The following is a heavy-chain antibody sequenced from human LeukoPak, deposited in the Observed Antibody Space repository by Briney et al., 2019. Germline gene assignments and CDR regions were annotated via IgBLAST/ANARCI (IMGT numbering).Heavy chain of an antibody. D-gene: IGHD7-27*01. CDR1: GYTFTNYA. J-gene: IGHJ3*02. Sequence: GASVKVSCKASGYTFTNYAMHWVRQAPGQSLEWMGWVNAGNGNTKYSQNFQGRVTITRDTSATTAYMELSSLRSEDTAVYYCAREGSNWGYAFDIWGQGTVVTVSS. V-gene: IGHV1-3*01. CDR3: AREGSNWGYAFDI. CDR2: VNAGNGNT.